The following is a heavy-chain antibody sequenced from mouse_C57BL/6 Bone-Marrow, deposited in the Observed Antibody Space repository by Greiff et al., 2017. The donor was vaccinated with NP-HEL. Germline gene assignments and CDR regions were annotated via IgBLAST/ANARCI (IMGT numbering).Heavy chain of an antibody. CDR1: GFNIKNTY. D-gene: IGHD1-1*01. J-gene: IGHJ4*01. CDR3: ARLWYGSSSLYYAMDY. V-gene: IGHV14-3*01. CDR2: IDPANGNT. Sequence: EVQLQQSVAELVRPGASVKLSCTASGFNIKNTYMHWVKQRPEQGLEWIGRIDPANGNTKYAPKFQGKATITADTSSNTAYLQLSSLTSEDTAIYYCARLWYGSSSLYYAMDYWGQGTSVTVSS.